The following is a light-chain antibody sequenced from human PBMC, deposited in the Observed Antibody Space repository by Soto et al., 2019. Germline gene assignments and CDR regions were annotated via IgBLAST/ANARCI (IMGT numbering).Light chain of an antibody. J-gene: IGKJ1*01. CDR3: QQYGSSPVT. V-gene: IGKV3-20*01. CDR1: QSVSSSY. Sequence: EIVLTHSPGTLSLSPGERANLSCRASQSVSSSYLAWYQQKPGQAPRLLIYGASSRATGIPDRFSGSGSGTDFTLTISRLEPEDFAVYYCQQYGSSPVTFGQGTKVDIK. CDR2: GAS.